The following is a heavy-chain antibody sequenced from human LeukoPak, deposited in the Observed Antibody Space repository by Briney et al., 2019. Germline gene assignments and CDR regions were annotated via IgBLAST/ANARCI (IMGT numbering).Heavy chain of an antibody. CDR3: ARTPKGEHSYGYDNWFDP. CDR1: GGTFSSYA. Sequence: ASVKVSCKASGGTFSSYAISWVRQAPGQGLEWMGGIIPIFGTANYAQKFQGRVTITADESTSTAYMELSSLRSEDTAVYYCARTPKGEHSYGYDNWFDPWGQGTLVTVSS. J-gene: IGHJ5*02. V-gene: IGHV1-69*13. CDR2: IIPIFGTA. D-gene: IGHD5-18*01.